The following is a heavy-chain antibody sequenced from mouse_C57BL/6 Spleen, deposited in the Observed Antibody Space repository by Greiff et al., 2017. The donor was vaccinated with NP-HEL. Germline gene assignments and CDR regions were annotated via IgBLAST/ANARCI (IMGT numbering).Heavy chain of an antibody. CDR2: INPSTGGT. V-gene: IGHV1-42*01. D-gene: IGHD2-1*01. CDR3: ATSNGNYGFCGV. J-gene: IGHJ1*03. Sequence: VQLQQSGPELVKPGASVKISCKASGYSFTGYYMNWVKQSPEKSLEWIGEINPSTGGTTYNQKFKAKATLTVDKSSSTAYMQLKSLTSEDSAVYYCATSNGNYGFCGVWGTGTTVTVSS. CDR1: GYSFTGYY.